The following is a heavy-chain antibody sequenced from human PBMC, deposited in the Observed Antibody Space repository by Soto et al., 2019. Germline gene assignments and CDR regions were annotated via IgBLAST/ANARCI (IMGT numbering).Heavy chain of an antibody. CDR3: ARIDFWSGMDV. CDR2: INSDGSTT. D-gene: IGHD3-3*01. Sequence: EVQLVESGGGLLQPGGSLRLSCAASGFTFSNYWMNWVRQAPGKGLVWVSRINSDGSTTNYADSVKGRFTISRDNAQNTLHLQMNSLRADDTAVYYCARIDFWSGMDVWGQGTTVTVSS. CDR1: GFTFSNYW. V-gene: IGHV3-74*01. J-gene: IGHJ6*02.